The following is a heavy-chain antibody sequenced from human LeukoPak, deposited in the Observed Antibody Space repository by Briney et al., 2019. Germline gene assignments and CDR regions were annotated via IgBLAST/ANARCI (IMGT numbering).Heavy chain of an antibody. Sequence: PSETLSLTCSVSDDSITMYYWTWIRQPPGKGLEWIGYVDHTGSTNFNPSLNGRVSISRDTSKNLFSLRLRSVTAADTAVYFCARGRVSSSTYYSTYCYYFYMDVWGKGTTVTVSS. V-gene: IGHV4-59*01. CDR1: DDSITMYY. CDR3: ARGRVSSSTYYSTYCYYFYMDV. D-gene: IGHD3-22*01. J-gene: IGHJ6*03. CDR2: VDHTGST.